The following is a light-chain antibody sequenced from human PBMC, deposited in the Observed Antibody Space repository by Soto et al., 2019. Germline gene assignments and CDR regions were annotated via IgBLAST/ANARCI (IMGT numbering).Light chain of an antibody. V-gene: IGKV1-39*01. CDR2: AAS. CDR1: QSISSY. Sequence: DIQMTQSPSSLSASVGDRVTITCLASQSISSYLNWYQQKPGKAPKLLIYAASSLQSGGPSRFSGSGSGTDFTLTISSLQPEDFATYYCQQSYSTPWTFGQGTKVEIK. J-gene: IGKJ1*01. CDR3: QQSYSTPWT.